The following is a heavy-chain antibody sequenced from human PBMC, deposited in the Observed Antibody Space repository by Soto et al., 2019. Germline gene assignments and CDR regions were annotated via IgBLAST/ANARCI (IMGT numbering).Heavy chain of an antibody. CDR1: GYTFTGYY. CDR2: INPNSGGT. Sequence: QVQLVQSGAEVKKPGASVKVSCKASGYTFTGYYMHWVRQAPGQGLEWMGWINPNSGGTNYAQKFQGWVTMTRDTSINTAYMELSRLRSDDTAVDYCARVRGYSGSYFTQYYFDYWGQGTLVTVSS. D-gene: IGHD1-26*01. V-gene: IGHV1-2*04. J-gene: IGHJ4*02. CDR3: ARVRGYSGSYFTQYYFDY.